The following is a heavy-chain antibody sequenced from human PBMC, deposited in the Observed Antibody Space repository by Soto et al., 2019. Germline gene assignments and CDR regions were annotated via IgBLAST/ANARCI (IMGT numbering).Heavy chain of an antibody. J-gene: IGHJ4*02. D-gene: IGHD2-15*01. CDR2: IYYSGIT. V-gene: IGHV4-59*12. CDR1: GGSISSYY. CDR3: ARGQVVATQL. Sequence: SETLSLTCTVSGGSISSYYWSWIRQPPGKGLEWIGYIYYSGITNYNPSLKSRVTISVDRSKNQFSLKLSSVTAADTAVYYCARGQVVATQLWGQGTLVTVSS.